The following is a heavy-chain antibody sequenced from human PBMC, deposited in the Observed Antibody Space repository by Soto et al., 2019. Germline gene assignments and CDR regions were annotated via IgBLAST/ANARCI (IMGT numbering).Heavy chain of an antibody. CDR3: ARDTPTLGVDY. Sequence: EAQLVESGGGLVQPGGSLRLSCAASGFTLSSYWMHWVRQAPGKGLMWVSHINGDGSDTSYADSVKGRFTISRDNAKNTVYLQMNSLRVEDTAVYYCARDTPTLGVDYWGQGTLVTVSS. D-gene: IGHD2-15*01. CDR2: INGDGSDT. CDR1: GFTLSSYW. J-gene: IGHJ4*02. V-gene: IGHV3-74*01.